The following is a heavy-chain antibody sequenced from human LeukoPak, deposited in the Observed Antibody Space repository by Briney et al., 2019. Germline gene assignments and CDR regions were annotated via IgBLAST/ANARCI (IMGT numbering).Heavy chain of an antibody. CDR3: ATVVRERWLQLGYFDY. J-gene: IGHJ4*02. V-gene: IGHV1-24*01. D-gene: IGHD5-24*01. CDR2: FDPEDGET. CDR1: GYTLTELS. Sequence: ASVNVSCKVSGYTLTELSMHWVRQAPGKGLEWMGGFDPEDGETIYAQKFQGRVTMTEDTSTDTAYMELSSLRSEDTAVYYCATVVRERWLQLGYFDYWGQGTLVTVSS.